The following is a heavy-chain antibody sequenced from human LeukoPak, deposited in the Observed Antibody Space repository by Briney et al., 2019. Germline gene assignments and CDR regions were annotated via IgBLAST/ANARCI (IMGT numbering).Heavy chain of an antibody. D-gene: IGHD4-23*01. CDR1: GFTFNNYG. CDR2: ISYDGRNI. Sequence: PGGSLRLSCAASGFTFNNYGMHWVRQAPGKGLEWVAVISYDGRNIHYPDSVKGRFTISRDISTDTLWLQMDSLRTEDTAVYYCARGRGGATVGYFDYWGQGTLVTVSS. CDR3: ARGRGGATVGYFDY. J-gene: IGHJ4*02. V-gene: IGHV3-30*03.